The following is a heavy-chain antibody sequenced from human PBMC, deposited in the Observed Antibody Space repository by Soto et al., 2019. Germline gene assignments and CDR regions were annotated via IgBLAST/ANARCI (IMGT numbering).Heavy chain of an antibody. D-gene: IGHD2-8*01. J-gene: IGHJ4*02. V-gene: IGHV3-23*01. Sequence: GGSLRLSCAASGFTFSTYAMNWVRQAPRKGLEWVSAISGSGSSTYYADSVKGRFTISRDNSKNTLYLQMNSLRAEDTAVYYCAKDRRNTYAMGAWEYWGRGARVTVSS. CDR2: ISGSGSST. CDR3: AKDRRNTYAMGAWEY. CDR1: GFTFSTYA.